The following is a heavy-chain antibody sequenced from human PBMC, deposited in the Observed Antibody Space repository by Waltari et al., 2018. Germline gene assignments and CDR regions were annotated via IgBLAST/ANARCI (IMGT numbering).Heavy chain of an antibody. Sequence: QVQLQESGPGLVKPSQTLSLTCTVSGGSISSGSYYWSWIRQPAGKGLEWIGYIYTSGSTNSNPSLKSRVTISVDTSKNQFSLKLSSVTAADTAVYYCARASYDILTPSDYWGQGTLVTVSS. V-gene: IGHV4-61*09. CDR3: ARASYDILTPSDY. CDR2: IYTSGST. J-gene: IGHJ4*02. D-gene: IGHD3-9*01. CDR1: GGSISSGSYY.